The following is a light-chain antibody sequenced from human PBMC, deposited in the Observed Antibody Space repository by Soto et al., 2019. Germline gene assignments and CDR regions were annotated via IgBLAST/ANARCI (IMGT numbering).Light chain of an antibody. CDR3: KQRRQSWT. CDR2: KVS. V-gene: IGKV2-30*01. CDR1: QSLVYSDGDTY. J-gene: IGKJ1*01. Sequence: EVVMSLSPISLPVTLGQPASISCRSSQSLVYSDGDTYLNWFQQRPGQSPRRLIYKVSKRDSGVPDRFSGSGSGTDFTLKISRVEAEDVGVYCCKQRRQSWTFGQGTKVDIK.